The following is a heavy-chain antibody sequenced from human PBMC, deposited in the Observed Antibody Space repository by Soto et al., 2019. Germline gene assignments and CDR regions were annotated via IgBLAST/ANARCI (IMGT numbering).Heavy chain of an antibody. Sequence: EVQLVESGGGLVQPGGSLRLSCVASGFIVSSYWMSWVRQAPGKGLEWVATIKQDGSDIYYVDSVKGRFTISRDSSTNSLYLKMNSLRAEDTAVYYCARTSSFAAVVWGQGTMVIVSS. J-gene: IGHJ3*01. D-gene: IGHD6-13*01. V-gene: IGHV3-7*01. CDR2: IKQDGSDI. CDR3: ARTSSFAAVV. CDR1: GFIVSSYW.